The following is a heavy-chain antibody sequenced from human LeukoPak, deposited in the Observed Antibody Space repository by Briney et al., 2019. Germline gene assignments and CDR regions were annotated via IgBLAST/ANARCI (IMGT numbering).Heavy chain of an antibody. V-gene: IGHV3-7*01. CDR1: GFTFSSYW. J-gene: IGHJ4*02. D-gene: IGHD3-22*01. CDR2: IKTDGGEK. CDR3: ARAGFPVYDRGGSGGVYFDY. Sequence: GGSLRLSCAASGFTFSSYWMSWVRQAPGKGLEWVANIKTDGGEKIYVDSLKGRFTISRDNAKNSLYLQMNSLRAEDTAVYYCARAGFPVYDRGGSGGVYFDYWGQGTLVTVSS.